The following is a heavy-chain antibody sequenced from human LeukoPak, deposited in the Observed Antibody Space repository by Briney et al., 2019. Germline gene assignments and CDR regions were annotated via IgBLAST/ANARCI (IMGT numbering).Heavy chain of an antibody. J-gene: IGHJ4*02. V-gene: IGHV3-73*01. CDR1: GFSFGGSV. Sequence: GGSLRLSCAASGFSFGGSVMHWVRQAPGKGLEWVGRIRTNTHNYATSYAASVKGRFTISRDDSKNAAYLQMNSLKTDDTAVYYCTRGTQWLIRLLDYWGQGTLVTVSS. CDR3: TRGTQWLIRLLDY. D-gene: IGHD6-19*01. CDR2: IRTNTHNYAT.